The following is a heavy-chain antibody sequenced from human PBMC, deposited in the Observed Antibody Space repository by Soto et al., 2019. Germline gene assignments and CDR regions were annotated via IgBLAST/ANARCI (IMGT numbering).Heavy chain of an antibody. V-gene: IGHV4-39*07. Sequence: PSETLSLTCTVSGGSISSSSYYWGWIRQPPGKGLEWIGSIYYSGSTYYNPSLKSRVTISVDTSKDQFSLKLSSVTAADTAVYYCARAGSSGYYYTSYWFDPWGQGTLVTVSS. CDR3: ARAGSSGYYYTSYWFDP. CDR1: GGSISSSSYY. D-gene: IGHD3-22*01. CDR2: IYYSGST. J-gene: IGHJ5*02.